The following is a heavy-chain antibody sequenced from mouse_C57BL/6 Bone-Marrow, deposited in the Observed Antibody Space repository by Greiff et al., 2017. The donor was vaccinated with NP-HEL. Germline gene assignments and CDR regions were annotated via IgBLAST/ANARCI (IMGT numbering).Heavy chain of an antibody. Sequence: QVQLQQSGAELMKPGASVKLSCKATGYTFTGYWIEWVKQRPGHGLEWIGEILPGSGSTNYNEKFKGKATFTEDPSSNTAYMQLSSLTTEDTAIYCCARCGSSNNYVDHWGQGTTLTVSS. CDR1: GYTFTGYW. D-gene: IGHD1-1*01. V-gene: IGHV1-9*01. J-gene: IGHJ2*01. CDR3: ARCGSSNNYVDH. CDR2: ILPGSGST.